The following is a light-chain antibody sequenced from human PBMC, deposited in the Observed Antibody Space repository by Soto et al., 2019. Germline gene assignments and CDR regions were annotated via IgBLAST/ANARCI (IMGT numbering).Light chain of an antibody. CDR1: SSDVGGYNY. Sequence: QSVLTQPASVSGSPGQSITISCTGTSSDVGGYNYVSWYQQHPGKAPKFMIYEVSVRPSGVSNRFSGSKSGNTASLTISGLQAEDEADYYCSSYTSSNTLVFGGGTQLTVL. CDR2: EVS. V-gene: IGLV2-14*01. J-gene: IGLJ2*01. CDR3: SSYTSSNTLV.